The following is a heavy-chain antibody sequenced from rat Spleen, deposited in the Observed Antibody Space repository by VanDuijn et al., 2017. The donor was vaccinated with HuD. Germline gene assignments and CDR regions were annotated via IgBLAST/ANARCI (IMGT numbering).Heavy chain of an antibody. CDR2: ITYDGSNT. D-gene: IGHD5-1*01. V-gene: IGHV5-17*01. Sequence: EVQLVESGGGLLQPGRSLKLSCAASGFSFSDYAVAWVRQAPKKGLEWVATITYDGSNTYYRDSVKGRFTISRDNAKSTLYLQMDSLRSEDTATYYCARHPQLGVFWYFDFWGPGTMVTVSS. CDR1: GFSFSDYA. CDR3: ARHPQLGVFWYFDF. J-gene: IGHJ1*01.